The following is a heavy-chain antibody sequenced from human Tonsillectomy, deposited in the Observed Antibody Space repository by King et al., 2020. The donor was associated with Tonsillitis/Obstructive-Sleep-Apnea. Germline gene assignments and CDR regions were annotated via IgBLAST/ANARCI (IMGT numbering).Heavy chain of an antibody. D-gene: IGHD2-15*01. J-gene: IGHJ6*03. CDR2: ISYDGSNK. Sequence: VQLVESGGGVVQPGRSLRLSCAASGFTFSSYAMHWVRQAPGKGLEWVAVISYDGSNKYYADSVKGRFTISRENSKTTLYLQMNSLRAEDTAVYYCARGGKVLPYYYYYMDVWGKGTTVTVSS. CDR1: GFTFSSYA. V-gene: IGHV3-30*04. CDR3: ARGGKVLPYYYYYMDV.